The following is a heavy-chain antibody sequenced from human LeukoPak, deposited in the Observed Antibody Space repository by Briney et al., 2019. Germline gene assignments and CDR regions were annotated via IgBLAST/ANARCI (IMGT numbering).Heavy chain of an antibody. V-gene: IGHV1-18*01. J-gene: IGHJ4*02. CDR2: ISAYSGNT. CDR1: GYTFTSYG. CDR3: ARDPSEIGGAGFDY. D-gene: IGHD1-26*01. Sequence: ASVKVSCKASGYTFTSYGISWVRQAPGQGLEWMGWISAYSGNTNYAQKLQGRVTMTTDTSTSTAYMELRSLRSDNTAVYYCARDPSEIGGAGFDYWGQGTLVTVSS.